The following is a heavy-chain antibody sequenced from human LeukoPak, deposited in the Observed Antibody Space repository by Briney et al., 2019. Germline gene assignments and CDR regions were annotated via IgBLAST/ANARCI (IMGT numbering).Heavy chain of an antibody. Sequence: GGSLRLSCAASGFTFRTYGMHWVRQAPGKGLEGVAVIWYDGSKKYYADSVKGRFTISRDNSKSTLYLQMNSLRVEDTAVYYCARDYFSSRPLSNWFDPWGQGTLVTVSS. V-gene: IGHV3-33*01. D-gene: IGHD6-6*01. CDR1: GFTFRTYG. J-gene: IGHJ5*02. CDR2: IWYDGSKK. CDR3: ARDYFSSRPLSNWFDP.